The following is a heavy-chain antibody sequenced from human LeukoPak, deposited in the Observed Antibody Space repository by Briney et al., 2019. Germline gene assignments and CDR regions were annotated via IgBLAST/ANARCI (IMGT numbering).Heavy chain of an antibody. D-gene: IGHD3-9*01. Sequence: SETLSLTCAVYGGSFSPYYWSWIRQSPDKGLEWIGEINHSRSTNYNPSLKSRVTISVDTSKNQFSLKLSSVTAEDTAVYYCARDRPLWKYYDILPHMDVWGKGTTVTVSS. CDR1: GGSFSPYY. J-gene: IGHJ6*03. CDR3: ARDRPLWKYYDILPHMDV. V-gene: IGHV4-34*01. CDR2: INHSRST.